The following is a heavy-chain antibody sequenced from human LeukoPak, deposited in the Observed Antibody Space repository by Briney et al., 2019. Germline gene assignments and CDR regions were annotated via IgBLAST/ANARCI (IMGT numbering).Heavy chain of an antibody. Sequence: SETLSLTCAVCGGSFSGYYWSWIRQPPGKGLEWIGEINHSGSTNYNPSLKSRVTISVDTSKNQFSLKLSSVTAADTAVYYCARGYVYFDYWGQGTLVTVSS. D-gene: IGHD3-10*02. V-gene: IGHV4-34*01. CDR3: ARGYVYFDY. J-gene: IGHJ4*02. CDR1: GGSFSGYY. CDR2: INHSGST.